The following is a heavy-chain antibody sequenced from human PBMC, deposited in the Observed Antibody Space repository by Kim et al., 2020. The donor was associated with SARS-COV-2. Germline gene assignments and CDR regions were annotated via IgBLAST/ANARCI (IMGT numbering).Heavy chain of an antibody. J-gene: IGHJ4*02. CDR1: GFTFSNAW. V-gene: IGHV3-15*01. CDR3: TMRSSSWSATDFDY. D-gene: IGHD6-13*01. Sequence: GGSLRLSCAASGFTFSNAWMSWVRQAPGKGLEWVGRIKSKTDGGTKDYAAPVKGRFTISRDDSKNTLYLQMNSLKTEDTAVYYCTMRSSSWSATDFDYWGQGTLVTVSS. CDR2: IKSKTDGGTK.